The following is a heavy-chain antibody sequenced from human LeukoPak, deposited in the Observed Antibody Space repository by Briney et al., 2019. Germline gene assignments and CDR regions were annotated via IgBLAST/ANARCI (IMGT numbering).Heavy chain of an antibody. CDR2: INPSGGST. V-gene: IGHV1-46*01. D-gene: IGHD3-22*01. CDR1: GYTFTSCY. CDR3: ARGMYYYYSSGYYPDAFDI. Sequence: GASVKVSCKASGYTFTSCYMHWVRQAPGQGLEWMGIINPSGGSTSYAQKFQGRVTVTRDTSTSTVYMELSSLRSEDTAVYYCARGMYYYYSSGYYPDAFDIWGKGTMVTVSS. J-gene: IGHJ3*02.